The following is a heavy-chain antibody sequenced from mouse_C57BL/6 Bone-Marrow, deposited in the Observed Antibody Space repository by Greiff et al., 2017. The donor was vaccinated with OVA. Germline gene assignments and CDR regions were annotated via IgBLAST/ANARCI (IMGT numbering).Heavy chain of an antibody. D-gene: IGHD1-1*01. CDR1: GFTFSSYA. Sequence: EVKLMESGGGLVKPGGSLKLSCAASGFTFSSYAMSWVRQTPEKRLEWVATISDGGSYTYYPDNVKGRFTISRDNANNNLYLQMSHLKSEETAIDYCARGGGTTSHAMDYWGQGTSVTVSA. J-gene: IGHJ4*01. CDR2: ISDGGSYT. V-gene: IGHV5-4*03. CDR3: ARGGGTTSHAMDY.